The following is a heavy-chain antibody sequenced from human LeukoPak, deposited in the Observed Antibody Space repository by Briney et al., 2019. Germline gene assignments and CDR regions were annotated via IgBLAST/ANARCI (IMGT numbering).Heavy chain of an antibody. Sequence: PGGSLRLSCAASGFSFHTYWMYWVRQAPGKGLVWVSHINSDGSIVNYEDSVKGRFTISRDNAKNTLYLQMNSLGAGDTALYFCSRGRNWDDGDYWGQGTLVTVSS. CDR3: SRGRNWDDGDY. V-gene: IGHV3-74*01. CDR1: GFSFHTYW. J-gene: IGHJ4*02. CDR2: INSDGSIV. D-gene: IGHD1-1*01.